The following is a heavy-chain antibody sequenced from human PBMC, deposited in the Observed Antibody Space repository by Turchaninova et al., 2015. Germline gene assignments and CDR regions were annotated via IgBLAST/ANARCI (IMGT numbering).Heavy chain of an antibody. J-gene: IGHJ5*02. D-gene: IGHD3-3*01. CDR2: IYHSGTT. CDR3: ARSPSYDCWSGYLYWFDP. V-gene: IGHV4-38-2*01. Sequence: QVQLQESGPGLVKPSETLSPTCAVSGYSISSGYYWGWIRQPPGKGLEWIGSIYHSGTTYYNPSLQSRVTISVDTSKNQFSLKLSSVTAADTAVYYCARSPSYDCWSGYLYWFDPWGQGTLVTVSS. CDR1: GYSISSGYY.